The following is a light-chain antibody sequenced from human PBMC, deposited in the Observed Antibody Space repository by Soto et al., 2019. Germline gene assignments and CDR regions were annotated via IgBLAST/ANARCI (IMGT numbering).Light chain of an antibody. J-gene: IGKJ1*01. CDR1: QSISSW. CDR3: QQYNSYRT. Sequence: DIQMTQSPSTLSVSVGERVTITCRASQSISSWLAWHQQKPGKAPKLLISKASSLESGVPSRFSGSGSGTEFTLTISSLQPDDFATYYCQQYNSYRTFGQGTKVDIK. V-gene: IGKV1-5*03. CDR2: KAS.